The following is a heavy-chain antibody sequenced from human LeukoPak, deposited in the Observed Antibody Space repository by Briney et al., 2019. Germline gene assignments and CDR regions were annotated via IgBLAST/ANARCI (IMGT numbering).Heavy chain of an antibody. D-gene: IGHD3-10*01. Sequence: PSETLSLTCTVSGRSISSNNYYWGWIRQSPGEGLEWIAWIHYTSSPYYTPSFRSRVTISVDTSKNQSSLKLRSVTAADTAVYYCARPVGGFNGSGLWAFDIWGQGTMVTVSS. CDR3: ARPVGGFNGSGLWAFDI. J-gene: IGHJ3*02. V-gene: IGHV4-39*01. CDR1: GRSISSNNYY. CDR2: IHYTSSP.